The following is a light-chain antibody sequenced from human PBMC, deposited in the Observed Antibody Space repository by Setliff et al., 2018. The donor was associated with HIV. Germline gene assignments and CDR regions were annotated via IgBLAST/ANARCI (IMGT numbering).Light chain of an antibody. CDR2: RNN. J-gene: IGLJ3*02. CDR3: AAWDDSLSGPV. Sequence: PSASGTPGQRVTISCSGSSSNIGSNYVYWYQQLPGTAPKLLIYRNNQRPSGVPDRFSGSKSVTSASLAISGLRSEDEADYYCAAWDDSLSGPVFGGGTKVTVL. V-gene: IGLV1-47*01. CDR1: SSNIGSNY.